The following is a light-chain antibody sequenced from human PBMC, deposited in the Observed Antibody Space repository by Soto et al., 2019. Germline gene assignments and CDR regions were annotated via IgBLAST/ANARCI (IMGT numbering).Light chain of an antibody. Sequence: QSVLTQPPSASGPLGQSVTIPCTGTSSDVGAYNYVSWYQQHPGRAPKLMIYEVTRRPSGVPDRFSGSKSGNTASLNVSGLQAEDEADYYCCSYADNSDYVFGTGTKVTLL. J-gene: IGLJ1*01. CDR3: CSYADNSDYV. CDR1: SSDVGAYNY. CDR2: EVT. V-gene: IGLV2-8*01.